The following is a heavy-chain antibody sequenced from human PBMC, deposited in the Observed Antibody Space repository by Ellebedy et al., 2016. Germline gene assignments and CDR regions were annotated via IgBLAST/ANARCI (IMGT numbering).Heavy chain of an antibody. J-gene: IGHJ4*02. V-gene: IGHV4-59*01. CDR3: ARGGDLDYYGSGSFLDY. Sequence: SETLSLTCTVSGGSISSYYWSWIRQSPGKGLEWIGYIYYSGSTYYNPSLKSRVTISVDTSKNQFSLKLSSVTAADTAVYYCARGGDLDYYGSGSFLDYWGQGTLVTVSS. D-gene: IGHD3-10*01. CDR1: GGSISSYY. CDR2: IYYSGST.